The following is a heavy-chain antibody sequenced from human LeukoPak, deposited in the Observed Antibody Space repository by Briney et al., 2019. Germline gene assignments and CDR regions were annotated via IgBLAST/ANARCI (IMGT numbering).Heavy chain of an antibody. CDR1: GFTFSSYS. CDR3: ARDSGAIVATTPYFDY. Sequence: GGSLRLSCAASGFTFSSYSMNWVRQAPGKGLEWVSSISSSSSYIYYADSVKGRFTISRDNAKNSLYLQMNSLRAEDTAVYYCARDSGAIVATTPYFDYWGQGTLVTVSS. V-gene: IGHV3-21*01. D-gene: IGHD5-12*01. CDR2: ISSSSSYI. J-gene: IGHJ4*02.